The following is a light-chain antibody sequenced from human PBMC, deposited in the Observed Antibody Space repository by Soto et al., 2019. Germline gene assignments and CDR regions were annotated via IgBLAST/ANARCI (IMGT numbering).Light chain of an antibody. V-gene: IGKV1-5*01. CDR2: DAS. CDR3: QQYNSYPLT. Sequence: IPMTPSPSTLSASVVDRVTITCRASQSISSWLAWYQQKPGKAPKLLIYDASSLESGVPSRFSGSGSGTEFTLTISSLQPDDFATYYCQQYNSYPLTFGGGTKVDIK. J-gene: IGKJ4*01. CDR1: QSISSW.